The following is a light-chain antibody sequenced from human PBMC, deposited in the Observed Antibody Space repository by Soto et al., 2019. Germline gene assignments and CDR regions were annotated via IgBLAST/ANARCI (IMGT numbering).Light chain of an antibody. Sequence: EIVLTQSPATLSLSPGERATLSCRASQSVSRYLAWYQQKPGQAPRLLIYDASNRATGIPARFSGSGSGTDFTLTISSLEPEDFAVYYCQQRSSWPITLGQGTRLEI. CDR2: DAS. CDR1: QSVSRY. CDR3: QQRSSWPIT. V-gene: IGKV3-11*01. J-gene: IGKJ5*01.